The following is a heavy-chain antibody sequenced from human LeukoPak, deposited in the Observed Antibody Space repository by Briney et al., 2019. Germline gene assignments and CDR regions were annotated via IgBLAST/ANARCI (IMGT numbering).Heavy chain of an antibody. V-gene: IGHV3-11*01. Sequence: GGSLRLSCAASGFTFSDYYMSWIRQAPGKGLEWVSYISGSGSTTYYADSVKGRFTISRDNAKNSLYLQMNSPRVEDTAVYYCAREEGGDCSRTSCYTSSWGQGTQVTVST. D-gene: IGHD2-2*02. CDR3: AREEGGDCSRTSCYTSS. CDR1: GFTFSDYY. CDR2: ISGSGSTT. J-gene: IGHJ4*02.